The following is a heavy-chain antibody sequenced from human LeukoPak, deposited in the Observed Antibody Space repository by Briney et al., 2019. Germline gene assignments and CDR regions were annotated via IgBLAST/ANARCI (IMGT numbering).Heavy chain of an antibody. CDR3: AKIWGSYSTGYFDY. CDR1: RFTFSSYA. J-gene: IGHJ4*02. Sequence: GGSLRLSCAASRFTFSSYAMNWVRQAPGEGLEWVSAISGSGGSIYYTDSVKGRFTISRDNSKNTLYLQMNSLRAEDTAVYYCAKIWGSYSTGYFDYWGQGTLVTVSS. CDR2: ISGSGGSI. V-gene: IGHV3-23*01. D-gene: IGHD1-26*01.